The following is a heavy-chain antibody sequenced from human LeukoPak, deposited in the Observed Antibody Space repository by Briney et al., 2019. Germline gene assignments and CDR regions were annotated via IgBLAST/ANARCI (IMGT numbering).Heavy chain of an antibody. J-gene: IGHJ4*02. CDR2: INPNSGGT. V-gene: IGHV1-2*06. CDR3: ARARLLSPSYFDY. Sequence: ASVKVSCKASGYTFTGYYMHWVRQAPRQRLEWMGRINPNSGGTNYAQKFQGRVTMTRDTSISTAYMELSRLRSDDTAVYYCARARLLSPSYFDYWGQGTLVTVSS. D-gene: IGHD5-12*01. CDR1: GYTFTGYY.